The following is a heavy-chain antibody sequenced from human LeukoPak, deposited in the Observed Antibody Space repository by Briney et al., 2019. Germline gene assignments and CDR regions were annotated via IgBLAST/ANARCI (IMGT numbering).Heavy chain of an antibody. D-gene: IGHD2-15*01. CDR3: ARDFRYCSGGSCYSYFDY. V-gene: IGHV4-38-2*02. CDR2: ISHSGST. CDR1: GYSISSGYY. J-gene: IGHJ4*02. Sequence: SETLSLTCTVSGYSISSGYYWGWIRQPPGKGLKWIGSISHSGSTYYNLSLKSRVTISVDTSKNQFSQKLSSLTAADTAVYYCARDFRYCSGGSCYSYFDYWGQGTLVTVSS.